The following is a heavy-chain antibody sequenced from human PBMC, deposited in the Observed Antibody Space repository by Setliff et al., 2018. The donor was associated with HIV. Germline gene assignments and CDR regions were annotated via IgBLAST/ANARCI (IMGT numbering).Heavy chain of an antibody. Sequence: SETLSLTCTVSGGSIKSSSYYWGWIRQPPGEGLEWIGSIYYSGNTYYNPSLKSRVTISEDTSRNQFSLRLSSVTAADTAIYYCARVPTSSWYVTTQRTKEYFHHWGQGTLVTVSS. J-gene: IGHJ1*01. D-gene: IGHD6-13*01. V-gene: IGHV4-39*07. CDR3: ARVPTSSWYVTTQRTKEYFHH. CDR2: IYYSGNT. CDR1: GGSIKSSSYY.